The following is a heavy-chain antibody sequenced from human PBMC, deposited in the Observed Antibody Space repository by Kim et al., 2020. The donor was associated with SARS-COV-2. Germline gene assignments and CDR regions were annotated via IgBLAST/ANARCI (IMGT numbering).Heavy chain of an antibody. J-gene: IGHJ5*02. CDR3: TTDLWFGELSRWFDP. V-gene: IGHV3-15*01. D-gene: IGHD3-10*01. Sequence: APVKGRFTISRDDSKNTLYLQMNSLKTEDTAVYYCTTDLWFGELSRWFDPWGQGTLVTVSS.